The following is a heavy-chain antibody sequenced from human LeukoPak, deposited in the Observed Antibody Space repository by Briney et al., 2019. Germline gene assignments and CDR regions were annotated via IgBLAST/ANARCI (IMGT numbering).Heavy chain of an antibody. CDR3: ARGSAYYYHSSGYSPFDY. V-gene: IGHV3-30*01. Sequence: GGSLRLSCAASGFTFSSYAMHWVRQAPGKGLEWVAVISYDGSNKYYADSVKGRFAISRDDSKNTLYLQMNSLRAEDTAVYYCARGSAYYYHSSGYSPFDYWGQGTLVTVSS. CDR1: GFTFSSYA. J-gene: IGHJ4*02. D-gene: IGHD3-22*01. CDR2: ISYDGSNK.